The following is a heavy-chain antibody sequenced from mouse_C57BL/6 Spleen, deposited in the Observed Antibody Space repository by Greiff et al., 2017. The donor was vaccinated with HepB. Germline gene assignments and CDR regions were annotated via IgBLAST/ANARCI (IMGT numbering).Heavy chain of an antibody. Sequence: EVMLVESGGGLVKPGGSLKLSCAASGFTFSDYGMHWVRQAPEKGLEWVAYISSGSSTIYYADTVKGRFTISRDNAKNTLFLQMTSLRSEDTAMYYCARHHYDGSSYWYFDVWGTGTTVTVSS. J-gene: IGHJ1*03. CDR3: ARHHYDGSSYWYFDV. V-gene: IGHV5-17*01. CDR2: ISSGSSTI. D-gene: IGHD1-1*01. CDR1: GFTFSDYG.